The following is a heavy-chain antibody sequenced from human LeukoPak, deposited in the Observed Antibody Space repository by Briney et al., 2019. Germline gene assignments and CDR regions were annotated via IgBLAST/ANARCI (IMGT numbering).Heavy chain of an antibody. V-gene: IGHV3-23*01. CDR3: AKFEGALLGNFYMDV. CDR1: GFPLSDFA. J-gene: IGHJ6*03. Sequence: GGPLSLSCAVSGFPLSDFAMLWLRQAPGKGLEWVSTISGGGDNTYFADSVKGGLTISRDNSKNKLFLQLVSLRAEDTAVYYCAKFEGALLGNFYMDVWGKGTTVTVSS. CDR2: ISGGGDNT.